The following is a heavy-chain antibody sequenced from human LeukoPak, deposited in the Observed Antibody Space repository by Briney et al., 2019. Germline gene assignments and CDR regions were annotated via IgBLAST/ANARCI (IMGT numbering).Heavy chain of an antibody. CDR2: INPNSGGT. CDR1: GYTFTGYY. J-gene: IGHJ5*02. D-gene: IGHD3-3*01. CDR3: ARGPQLRFLEWLPQTNWFDP. Sequence: ASVKVSCKASGYTFTGYYMHWVRQAPGQGLEWMGRINPNSGGTNYAQKFQGRVTMTRDTSISTAYMELSSLRSEDTAVYYCARGPQLRFLEWLPQTNWFDPWGQGTLVTVSS. V-gene: IGHV1-2*06.